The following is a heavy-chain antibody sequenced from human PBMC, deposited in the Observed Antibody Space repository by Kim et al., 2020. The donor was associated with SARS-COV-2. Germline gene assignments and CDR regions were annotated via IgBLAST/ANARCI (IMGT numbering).Heavy chain of an antibody. D-gene: IGHD4-4*01. J-gene: IGHJ4*02. CDR1: GFTFSSYE. Sequence: GGSLRLSCAASGFTFSSYEMNWVRQAQGKGLEWVSYIIVGGPPIYYADSGRGRFTISRDNEKNSLYLQMNSLRAEDTAVYYCARGPNYSPFDYWGQGTRV. CDR2: IIVGGPPI. CDR3: ARGPNYSPFDY. V-gene: IGHV3-48*03.